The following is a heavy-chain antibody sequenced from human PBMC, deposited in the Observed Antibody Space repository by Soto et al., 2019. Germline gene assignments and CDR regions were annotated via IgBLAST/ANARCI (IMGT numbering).Heavy chain of an antibody. J-gene: IGHJ4*02. CDR2: MYHSGST. CDR1: GGSISNGGYS. Sequence: PSETLSLTCAVSGGSISNGGYSWSWIRQPPGKGLEWIGYMYHSGSTYYNPSLKSRVTISIDRSKNQFSLRLSSVTAAYTAVYYCARVTDDWGQGILVPVSS. CDR3: ARVTDD. V-gene: IGHV4-30-2*01.